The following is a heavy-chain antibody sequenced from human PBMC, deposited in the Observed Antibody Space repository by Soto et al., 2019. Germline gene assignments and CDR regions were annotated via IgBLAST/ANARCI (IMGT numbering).Heavy chain of an antibody. CDR2: INHSGST. V-gene: IGHV4-34*01. CDR3: ARRRPGRGYYDSSGYYYYFDY. D-gene: IGHD3-22*01. CDR1: GGSFSGYY. Sequence: SETLSLTCAVYGGSFSGYYWSWIRQPPGKGLEWIGEINHSGSTNYNPSLKSRVTISVDTSKNQFSLKLSSVTAADTAVYYCARRRPGRGYYDSSGYYYYFDYWGQGTLVTVPQ. J-gene: IGHJ4*02.